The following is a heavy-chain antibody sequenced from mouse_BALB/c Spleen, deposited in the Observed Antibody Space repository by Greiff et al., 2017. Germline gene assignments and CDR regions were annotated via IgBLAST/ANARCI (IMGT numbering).Heavy chain of an antibody. Sequence: EVQLVESGGGLVKPGGSLKLSCAASGFTFSSYTMSWVRQTPEKRLEWVATISSGGSYTYYPDSVKGRFTISRDNAKNTLYLQMSSLKSEDTAMYYCTRDKYGNYYGAWFAYWGQGTLVTVSA. D-gene: IGHD2-10*02. J-gene: IGHJ3*01. CDR3: TRDKYGNYYGAWFAY. CDR1: GFTFSSYT. V-gene: IGHV5-6-4*01. CDR2: ISSGGSYT.